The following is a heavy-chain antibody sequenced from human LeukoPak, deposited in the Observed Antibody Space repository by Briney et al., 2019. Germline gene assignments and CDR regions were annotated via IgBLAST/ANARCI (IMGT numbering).Heavy chain of an antibody. CDR3: ARASMIVVNFDY. CDR2: ISSSGSTI. D-gene: IGHD3-22*01. CDR1: GFTFSSYE. Sequence: GGSLRLSCAASGFTFSSYEMNWVRQAPGKGLEWVSYISSSGSTIYYADSVEGRFTISRDNAKNSLYLQMTSLRAEDTAVYYCARASMIVVNFDYWGQGTVVSVSS. V-gene: IGHV3-48*03. J-gene: IGHJ4*02.